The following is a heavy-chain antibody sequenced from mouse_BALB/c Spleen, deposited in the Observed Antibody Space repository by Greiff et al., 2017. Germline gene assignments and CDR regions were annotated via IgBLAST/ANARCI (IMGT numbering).Heavy chain of an antibody. J-gene: IGHJ2*01. CDR3: TRAYDNDEGFDY. Sequence: EVMLVESGGGLVKPGGSLKLSCAASGFTFSSYTMSWVRQTPEKRLEWVATFSSGGSYTYYPDSVKGRFTISRDNAKNALYLQMSSLKSEDTAMYYCTRAYDNDEGFDYWGQGTTLTVSS. V-gene: IGHV5-6-4*01. CDR1: GFTFSSYT. CDR2: FSSGGSYT. D-gene: IGHD2-4*01.